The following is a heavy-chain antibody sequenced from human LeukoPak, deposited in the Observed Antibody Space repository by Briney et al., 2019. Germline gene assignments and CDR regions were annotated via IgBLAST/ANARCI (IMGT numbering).Heavy chain of an antibody. CDR2: ISGSGGST. V-gene: IGHV3-23*01. CDR1: GFTFSSYA. CDR3: AKAPHGDPKDY. D-gene: IGHD4-17*01. J-gene: IGHJ4*02. Sequence: GGSLRLSCAASGFTFSSYAMSWVRQAPGKGLEWVSGISGSGGSTYYADSVKGRFTISRDNSKNTLYLEMNSLRAEDTAVYYCAKAPHGDPKDYWGQGTLVTVSS.